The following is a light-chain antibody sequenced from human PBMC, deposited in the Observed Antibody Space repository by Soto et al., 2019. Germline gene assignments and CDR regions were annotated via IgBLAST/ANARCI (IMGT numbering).Light chain of an antibody. J-gene: IGKJ4*01. CDR1: QGISNY. Sequence: DIQMTQSPSSLSASVGDRVTITCRASQGISNYLAWYQQKPGKVPKLLIYASSTLQSGVPSRFSGSGSGTDFTLTISSLQPEDVATYYCQKYDSALLLAFGGGTKVEIK. V-gene: IGKV1-27*01. CDR3: QKYDSALLLA. CDR2: ASS.